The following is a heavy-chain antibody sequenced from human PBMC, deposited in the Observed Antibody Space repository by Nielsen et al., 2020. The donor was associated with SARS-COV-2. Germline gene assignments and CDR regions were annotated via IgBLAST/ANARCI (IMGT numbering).Heavy chain of an antibody. CDR1: GYTFTSYG. V-gene: IGHV1-18*01. CDR3: ARILVCLDYYDSSGYPDY. Sequence: ASVKVSCKASGYTFTSYGISWVRQAPGQGLEWMGWISAYNGNTNYAQKLQGRVTMTTDTSTSTAYMELSRLRSDDTAVYYCARILVCLDYYDSSGYPDYWGQGTLVTVSS. CDR2: ISAYNGNT. D-gene: IGHD3-22*01. J-gene: IGHJ4*02.